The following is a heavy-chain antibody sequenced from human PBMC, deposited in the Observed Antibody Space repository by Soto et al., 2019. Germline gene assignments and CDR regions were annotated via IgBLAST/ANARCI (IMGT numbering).Heavy chain of an antibody. CDR2: ISSSSSYI. D-gene: IGHD4-17*01. CDR3: ARGASGHGDYRGVNYYMDV. CDR1: GFTFSSYS. J-gene: IGHJ6*03. V-gene: IGHV3-21*01. Sequence: GGSLRLSCAASGFTFSSYSMNWVRQAPGKGLEWASSISSSSSYIYYADSVKGRFTISRDNAKNSLYLQMNSLRAEDTAVYYCARGASGHGDYRGVNYYMDVWGKGTTVTVSS.